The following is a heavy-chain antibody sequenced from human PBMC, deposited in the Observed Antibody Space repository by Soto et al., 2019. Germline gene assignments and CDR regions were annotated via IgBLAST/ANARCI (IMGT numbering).Heavy chain of an antibody. CDR2: IIPILGIA. V-gene: IGHV1-69*04. J-gene: IGHJ4*02. Sequence: GASVKVSCKASGGTFSIYTISWVRQAPGQGLEWMGRIIPILGIAKYSQKFQGRVTITRDTSASTAYMELSSLRSEDTAVYYCARDMGFGLSDYWGQGTLVTVSS. CDR1: GGTFSIYT. D-gene: IGHD3-10*01. CDR3: ARDMGFGLSDY.